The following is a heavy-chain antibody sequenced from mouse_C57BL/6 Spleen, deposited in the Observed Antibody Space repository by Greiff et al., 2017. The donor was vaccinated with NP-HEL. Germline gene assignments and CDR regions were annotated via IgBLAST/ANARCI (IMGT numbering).Heavy chain of an antibody. D-gene: IGHD1-1*01. CDR3: ARSVPYYYALYFDY. CDR1: GFTFTDYY. V-gene: IGHV7-3*01. J-gene: IGHJ2*01. CDR2: IRNKANGYTT. Sequence: EVKLMESGGGLVQPGGSLSLSCAASGFTFTDYYMSWVRQPPGKALEWLGFIRNKANGYTTVYSASVKGRFTISRDNSKSILDLQMNALRAEDSASYYCARSVPYYYALYFDYWGQGTTLTVSS.